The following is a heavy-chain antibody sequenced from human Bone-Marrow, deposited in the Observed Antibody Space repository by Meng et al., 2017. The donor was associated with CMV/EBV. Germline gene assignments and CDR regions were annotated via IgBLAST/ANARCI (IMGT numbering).Heavy chain of an antibody. D-gene: IGHD5-12*01. J-gene: IGHJ6*02. V-gene: IGHV3-21*01. CDR1: GFTFSSYS. CDR3: AKGYDNYYYYGMDV. Sequence: GESLKISCAASGFTFSSYSMNWVRQAPGKGLEWVSSISSSSSYIYYADSVKGRFTISRDNAKNSLYLQMNSLRAEDTAVYYCAKGYDNYYYYGMDVWGQGTTVTVSS. CDR2: ISSSSSYI.